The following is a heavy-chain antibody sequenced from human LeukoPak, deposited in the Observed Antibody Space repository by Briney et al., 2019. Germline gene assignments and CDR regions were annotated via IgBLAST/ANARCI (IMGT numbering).Heavy chain of an antibody. V-gene: IGHV1-69*13. CDR1: GGTFSSYA. CDR3: ARTGKMTVPAAEVDAFDI. CDR2: IIPIFGTA. J-gene: IGHJ3*02. D-gene: IGHD2-2*01. Sequence: SVKVSCKASGGTFSSYAISWVRQAPGQGLEWMGGIIPIFGTANYAQKFQGRVTITADESTSTAYMELSSLRSEDTAVYYCARTGKMTVPAAEVDAFDIWGQGTMVTVSS.